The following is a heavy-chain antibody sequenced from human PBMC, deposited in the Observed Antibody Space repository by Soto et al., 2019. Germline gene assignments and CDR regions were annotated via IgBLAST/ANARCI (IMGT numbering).Heavy chain of an antibody. CDR3: ARGYYYDSSGPVFDY. D-gene: IGHD3-22*01. Sequence: PSETLSLTCTVSGGSISSGDYYWSWIRQPPGKGLEWIGYIYYSGSTYYNPSLKSRVTISVDTSKNQFSLKLSSVTAADTAVYYCARGYYYDSSGPVFDYWGQGTLVTVSS. CDR1: GGSISSGDYY. CDR2: IYYSGST. J-gene: IGHJ4*02. V-gene: IGHV4-30-4*01.